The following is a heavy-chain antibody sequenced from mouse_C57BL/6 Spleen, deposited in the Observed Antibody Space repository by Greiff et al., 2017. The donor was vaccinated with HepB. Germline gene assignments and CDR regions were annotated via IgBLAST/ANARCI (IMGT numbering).Heavy chain of an antibody. Sequence: VQLKESGPELVKPGASVKIPCKASGYTFTDYNMDWVKQSHGKSLEWIGDINPNNGGTIYNQKFKGKATLTVDKSSSTAYMELRSLTSEDTAVYYCAGDYGSFYAMDYWGQGTSVTVSS. D-gene: IGHD1-1*01. CDR3: AGDYGSFYAMDY. J-gene: IGHJ4*01. CDR1: GYTFTDYN. CDR2: INPNNGGT. V-gene: IGHV1-18*01.